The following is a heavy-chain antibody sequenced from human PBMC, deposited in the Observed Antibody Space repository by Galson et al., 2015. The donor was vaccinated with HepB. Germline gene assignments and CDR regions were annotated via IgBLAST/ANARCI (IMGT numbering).Heavy chain of an antibody. CDR1: GFTFSSYS. D-gene: IGHD3-3*02. Sequence: SLRLSCAASGFTFSSYSMNWVRQAPGKGLEWVSSISSSSSYIYYADSVKGRFTISRDNAKNSLYLQMNSLRAEDTAVYYCARDERRHFWSELYGDYGMDVWGQGAAVTVSS. CDR2: ISSSSSYI. J-gene: IGHJ6*02. CDR3: ARDERRHFWSELYGDYGMDV. V-gene: IGHV3-21*01.